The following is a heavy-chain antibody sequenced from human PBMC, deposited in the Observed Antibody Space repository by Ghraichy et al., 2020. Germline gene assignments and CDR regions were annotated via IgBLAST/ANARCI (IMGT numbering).Heavy chain of an antibody. CDR3: ATVPWHYYYYGMDV. Sequence: GGSLRLSCAASGFTFSSYWMSWVRQAPGKGLEWVANIKQDGSEKYYVDSVKGRFTISRDNAKNSLYLQMNSLRAEDTAVYYCATVPWHYYYYGMDVWGQGTTVTVSS. V-gene: IGHV3-7*01. CDR2: IKQDGSEK. D-gene: IGHD3-10*01. CDR1: GFTFSSYW. J-gene: IGHJ6*02.